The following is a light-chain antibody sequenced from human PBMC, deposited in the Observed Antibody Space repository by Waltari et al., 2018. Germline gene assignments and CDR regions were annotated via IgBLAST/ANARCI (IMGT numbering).Light chain of an antibody. CDR1: QSVLSSSNNKNY. V-gene: IGKV4-1*01. CDR3: QHYYTAPLT. J-gene: IGKJ4*01. CDR2: WAS. Sequence: DIVMTQFPDSLAVSLGERATINCKSSQSVLSSSNNKNYLAWYQQKPGQPPKLLIYWASTRASGVPDRFSGSGSGTDFTLTISSLQAEDVAVYYCQHYYTAPLTFGGGTKVEIK.